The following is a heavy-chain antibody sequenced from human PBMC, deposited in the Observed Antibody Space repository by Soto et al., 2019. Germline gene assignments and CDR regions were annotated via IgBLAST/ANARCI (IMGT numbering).Heavy chain of an antibody. CDR1: GFTFSSYA. Sequence: GGSLRLSCAASGFTFSSYAMSWVRQAPGKGLEWVSIISGSGGSTYYADSVKGQFTISRDNSKNTLYLQMNSLRAEDTAVYYFAKVQDGYNFRGFDYWGQGALVAVSS. CDR3: AKVQDGYNFRGFDY. CDR2: ISGSGGST. J-gene: IGHJ4*02. V-gene: IGHV3-23*01. D-gene: IGHD5-12*01.